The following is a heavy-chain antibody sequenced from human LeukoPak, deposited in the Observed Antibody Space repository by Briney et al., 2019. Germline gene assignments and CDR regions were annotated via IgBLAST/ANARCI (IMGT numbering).Heavy chain of an antibody. CDR1: GDSISSDGLY. D-gene: IGHD3-10*01. Sequence: PSETLSLTCTVSGDSISSDGLYWSWIRQHPAMGLEWIGYIHFSGNTYYNPSLKSRLTMSVDTSKNQFSLRLTSVTAADTAVYYCARGPLVGSEGGFDFWGLGTLVAVSS. CDR2: IHFSGNT. J-gene: IGHJ4*02. CDR3: ARGPLVGSEGGFDF. V-gene: IGHV4-31*03.